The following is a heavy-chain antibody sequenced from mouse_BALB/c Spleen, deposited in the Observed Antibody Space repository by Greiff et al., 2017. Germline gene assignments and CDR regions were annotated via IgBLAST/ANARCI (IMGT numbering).Heavy chain of an antibody. CDR3: ARSAYYDYDRGYAMDY. J-gene: IGHJ4*01. CDR2: ISYSGST. D-gene: IGHD2-4*01. Sequence: EVMLVESGPSLVKPSQTLSLTCSVTGDSITSGYWNWIRKFPGNKLEYMGYISYSGSTYYNPSLKSRISITRDTSKNQYYLQLNSVTTEDTATYYCARSAYYDYDRGYAMDYWGQGTSVTVSS. CDR1: GDSITSGY. V-gene: IGHV3-8*02.